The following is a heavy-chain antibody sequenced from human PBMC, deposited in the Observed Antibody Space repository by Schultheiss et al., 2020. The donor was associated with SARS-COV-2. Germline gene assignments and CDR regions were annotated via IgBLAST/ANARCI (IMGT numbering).Heavy chain of an antibody. CDR1: GGSISSSNW. V-gene: IGHV4-4*02. CDR2: INHSGST. D-gene: IGHD3-10*01. Sequence: SETLSLTCAVSGGSISSSNWWSWVRQPPGKGLEWIGEINHSGSTNYNPSLKSRVTISVDTSKNQFSLKLSSVTAADTAVYYCASRVLLWFGGNYYYYGMDVWGQGTTVTVSS. CDR3: ASRVLLWFGGNYYYYGMDV. J-gene: IGHJ6*02.